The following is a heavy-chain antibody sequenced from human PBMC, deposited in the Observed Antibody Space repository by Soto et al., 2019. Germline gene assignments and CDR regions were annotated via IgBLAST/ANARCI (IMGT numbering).Heavy chain of an antibody. CDR3: ARVPNLRVSRYYASDDY. D-gene: IGHD3-22*01. J-gene: IGHJ4*02. CDR2: ISSSSSTI. Sequence: GGSLRLSCAASGFTFSSYSMNWVRQAPGKGLEWVSYISSSSSTIYYADSVKGRFTISRDNAKNSLYLQMNSLRDEDTAVYYCARVPNLRVSRYYASDDYWGQGTLVTVSS. CDR1: GFTFSSYS. V-gene: IGHV3-48*02.